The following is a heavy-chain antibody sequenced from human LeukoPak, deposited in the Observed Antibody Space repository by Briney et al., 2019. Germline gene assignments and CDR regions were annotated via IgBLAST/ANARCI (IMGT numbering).Heavy chain of an antibody. Sequence: SETLSLTCAVYGGSSSGYYWSWVRQPPGKGLQWIGEINHSGSTNYNPSLKSRVTISVDTSKNQFSLKLSSVTAADTAVYYCARSPPPGATAYGVVDYWGQGTLVTVSS. CDR2: INHSGST. V-gene: IGHV4-34*01. CDR3: ARSPPPGATAYGVVDY. D-gene: IGHD3-16*01. CDR1: GGSSSGYY. J-gene: IGHJ4*02.